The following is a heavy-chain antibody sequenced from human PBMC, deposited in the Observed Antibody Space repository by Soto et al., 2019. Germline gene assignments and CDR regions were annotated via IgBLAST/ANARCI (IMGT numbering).Heavy chain of an antibody. Sequence: QVQLQQWGAGLLKPSETLSLTCAVYGGSFSGYYWSWIRQPPGKGLEWIGEINHSGSTNYNPSLKSRVTISVETSKNQFSLKLSSVTAADTAVYYCARAGKVAGYYFDYWGQGTLVTVSS. D-gene: IGHD6-19*01. CDR2: INHSGST. J-gene: IGHJ4*02. CDR1: GGSFSGYY. CDR3: ARAGKVAGYYFDY. V-gene: IGHV4-34*01.